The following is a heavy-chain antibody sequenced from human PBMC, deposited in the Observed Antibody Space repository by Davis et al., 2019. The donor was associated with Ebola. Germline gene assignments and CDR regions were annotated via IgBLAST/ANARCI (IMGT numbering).Heavy chain of an antibody. V-gene: IGHV3-33*01. J-gene: IGHJ6*02. CDR3: ATRYSGNFWDLYYYYGMDV. CDR1: GFTFSSYG. D-gene: IGHD1-26*01. Sequence: GESLKISCAASGFTFSSYGMHWVRQAPGKGLERVAVIWYDGSNKYYADSVKGRFTISRDNSKNTLYLQMNSLRAEDTAVYYCATRYSGNFWDLYYYYGMDVWGQGTTVTVSS. CDR2: IWYDGSNK.